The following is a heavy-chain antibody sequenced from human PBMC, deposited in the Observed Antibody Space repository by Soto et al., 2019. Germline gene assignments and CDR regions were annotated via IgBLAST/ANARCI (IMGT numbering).Heavy chain of an antibody. J-gene: IGHJ3*02. Sequence: EVQVVESGGGLVKPGGSLRLSCAASGFSFSSYSLNWFRQAPGKGLEWVPSISGTSTDIYYTDLVKGRFTISRDNVKNSLYLQMNSLRAEDTAVYYCARESDPAKAFDILGQGTMVTVSS. CDR2: ISGTSTDI. CDR1: GFSFSSYS. CDR3: ARESDPAKAFDI. V-gene: IGHV3-21*01.